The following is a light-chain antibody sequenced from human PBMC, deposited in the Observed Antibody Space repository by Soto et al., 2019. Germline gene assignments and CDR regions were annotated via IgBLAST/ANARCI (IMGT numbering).Light chain of an antibody. Sequence: SVLAQPASVSGSPGQSITISCTGTSSVIGGYNYVSWYQQHPGKVPKLMIYDVSNRPSGVSNRFSGSKSGNTASLTISGLQAEDEADYYCSSYTSSSTYVFGTGTKVTVL. CDR2: DVS. J-gene: IGLJ1*01. CDR3: SSYTSSSTYV. CDR1: SSVIGGYNY. V-gene: IGLV2-14*01.